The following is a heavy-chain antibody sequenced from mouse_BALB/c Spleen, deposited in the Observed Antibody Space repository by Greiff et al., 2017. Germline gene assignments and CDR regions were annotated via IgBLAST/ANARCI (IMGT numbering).Heavy chain of an antibody. CDR2: IYPGNVNT. Sequence: QVQLQQSGPELVKPGASVRISCKASGYTFTSYYIHWVKQRPGQGLEWIGWIYPGNVNTKYNEKFKGKATLTADKSSSTAYMQLSSPTSEDSAVYYCTRWREDYAMDYWGQGTSVTVSS. V-gene: IGHV1S56*01. J-gene: IGHJ4*01. CDR3: TRWREDYAMDY. CDR1: GYTFTSYY.